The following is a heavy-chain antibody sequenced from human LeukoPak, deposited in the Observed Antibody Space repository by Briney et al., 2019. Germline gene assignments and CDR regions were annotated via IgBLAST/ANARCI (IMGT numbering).Heavy chain of an antibody. V-gene: IGHV1-69*13. CDR2: IIPIFGTA. CDR1: GGTFSSYA. J-gene: IGHJ4*02. Sequence: SVKVSCKASGGTFSSYAISWVRQPHGQGLEWMGGIIPIFGTANYAQKFQGRVTITADESTSTAYMELSSLRSDDTAVYYCARDRTYYYDSSGYLFDYWGQGTLVTVSS. CDR3: ARDRTYYYDSSGYLFDY. D-gene: IGHD3-22*01.